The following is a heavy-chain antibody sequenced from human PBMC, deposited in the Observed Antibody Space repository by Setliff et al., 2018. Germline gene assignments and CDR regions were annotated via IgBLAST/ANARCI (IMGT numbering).Heavy chain of an antibody. CDR3: AIGPMMDCMDV. CDR2: TNPSGDYT. Sequence: ASVKVSCKASGHTLATYYLHWMRQAPGQGLEWLGMTNPSGDYTGYAQRFQGRITMTSDTSTSTVNMEVSSLRSEDTAVYYCAIGPMMDCMDVWGKGTTVTVSS. CDR1: GHTLATYY. J-gene: IGHJ6*03. V-gene: IGHV1-46*01. D-gene: IGHD3-16*01.